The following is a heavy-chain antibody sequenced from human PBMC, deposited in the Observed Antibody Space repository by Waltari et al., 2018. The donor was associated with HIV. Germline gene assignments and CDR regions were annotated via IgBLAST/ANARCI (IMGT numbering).Heavy chain of an antibody. J-gene: IGHJ4*02. CDR2: INHSGSN. CDR3: ARGQYDSSVDY. D-gene: IGHD6-25*01. Sequence: QVQLQQWGAGLLKPSETLSLTCAVYGGSFSAYYWSWTRKPPGKGPEWIGEINHSGSNDCKPALRSRGTISVDTSKNQFSLKLTSVTAADTAVYYCARGQYDSSVDYWGQGTLVTVSS. CDR1: GGSFSAYY. V-gene: IGHV4-34*01.